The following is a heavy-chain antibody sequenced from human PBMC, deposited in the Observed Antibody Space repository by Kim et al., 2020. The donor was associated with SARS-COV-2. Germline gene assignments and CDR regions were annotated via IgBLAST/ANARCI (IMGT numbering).Heavy chain of an antibody. Sequence: DSVKARFTIYRDNTKNSLYLRMNSLRAEDTAVYYCASGGYCSGGNCYIDYWGQGTQVTVSS. D-gene: IGHD2-15*01. V-gene: IGHV3-7*03. CDR3: ASGGYCSGGNCYIDY. J-gene: IGHJ4*02.